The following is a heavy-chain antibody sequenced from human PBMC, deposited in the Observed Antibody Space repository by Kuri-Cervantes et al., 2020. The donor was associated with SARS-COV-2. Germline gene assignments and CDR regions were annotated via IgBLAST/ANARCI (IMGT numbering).Heavy chain of an antibody. CDR3: ARDRGANGWFGY. J-gene: IGHJ4*02. CDR2: IGLSDISI. D-gene: IGHD6-19*01. Sequence: GGSLRLSCVASGFTFSRYEINWVRQAPGKGLEWVSYIGLSDISIKYTDSVKGRFSISRDNAKNSVYLQMNSLRVGDTALYYCARDRGANGWFGYWGPGTLVTVSS. CDR1: GFTFSRYE. V-gene: IGHV3-48*03.